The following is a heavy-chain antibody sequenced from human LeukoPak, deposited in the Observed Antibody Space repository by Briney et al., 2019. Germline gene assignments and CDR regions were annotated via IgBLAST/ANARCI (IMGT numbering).Heavy chain of an antibody. V-gene: IGHV4-59*01. J-gene: IGHJ6*03. D-gene: IGHD3-10*01. Sequence: SETLSLTCTVSGGSISSYYWSWIRQPPGKGLEWIGYIYYSGSTNYNPSLKSRVTISVDTSKNQFSLKLSSVTAADTAVYYCARDLQVRGVIRGYYMDVWGKGTTVTVS. CDR3: ARDLQVRGVIRGYYMDV. CDR2: IYYSGST. CDR1: GGSISSYY.